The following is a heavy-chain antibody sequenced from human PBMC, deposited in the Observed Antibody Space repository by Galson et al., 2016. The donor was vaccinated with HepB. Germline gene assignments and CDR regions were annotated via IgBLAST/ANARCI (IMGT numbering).Heavy chain of an antibody. D-gene: IGHD5-24*01. CDR2: IYHTGGT. Sequence: PPGQGLEWIGYIYHTGGTYYNPSLHSRVTISLDRPKNQFSLNLNFVTAADTAVYYCARGGMATIRYFDLWGRGTLVTVSS. V-gene: IGHV4-30-2*01. CDR3: ARGGMATIRYFDL. J-gene: IGHJ2*01.